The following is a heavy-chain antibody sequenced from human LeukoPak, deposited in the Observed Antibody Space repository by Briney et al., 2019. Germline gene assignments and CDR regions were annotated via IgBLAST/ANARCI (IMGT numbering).Heavy chain of an antibody. J-gene: IGHJ4*02. Sequence: ASVKVSCKASGYTFTGYYMHWVRQAPGQGLEWMGWINPNSGGTNYAQKFQGWVTMTRDTSISTAYMELSRLRSDDTAVYYCATGYSSSWYYYFDYWGQGTLVTVSS. V-gene: IGHV1-2*04. CDR3: ATGYSSSWYYYFDY. CDR2: INPNSGGT. CDR1: GYTFTGYY. D-gene: IGHD6-13*01.